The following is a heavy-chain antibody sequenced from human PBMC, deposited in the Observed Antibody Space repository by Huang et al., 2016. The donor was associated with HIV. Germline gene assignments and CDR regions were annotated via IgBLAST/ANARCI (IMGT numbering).Heavy chain of an antibody. CDR3: ATVDYYDTSGPQRGYFDN. V-gene: IGHV1-69*01. Sequence: QVQLVQSGAEVKKPGSSVKVSCKASGGSFRNFALGWVRQAPGPGLGWQGGIIPNLGTANYAQKFQGRVTIIADESTSTAYMELSSLRSEDTAVYYCATVDYYDTSGPQRGYFDNWGQGTLVTVSS. D-gene: IGHD3-22*01. J-gene: IGHJ4*02. CDR2: IIPNLGTA. CDR1: GGSFRNFA.